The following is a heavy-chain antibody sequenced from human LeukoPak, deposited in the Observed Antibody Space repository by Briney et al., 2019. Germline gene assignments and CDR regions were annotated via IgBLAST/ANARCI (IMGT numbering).Heavy chain of an antibody. CDR3: ARDVRWLRFVFDN. Sequence: RAGGSLRLSCAASGFTFRNYVMHWVRQAPGKGLERVSYITSSGSVMYHADSVRGRFTISRDNAKNSLYLEMNSLRDEDTAVYYCARDVRWLRFVFDNWGQGTLVTVSS. D-gene: IGHD5-12*01. J-gene: IGHJ4*02. V-gene: IGHV3-48*02. CDR2: ITSSGSVM. CDR1: GFTFRNYV.